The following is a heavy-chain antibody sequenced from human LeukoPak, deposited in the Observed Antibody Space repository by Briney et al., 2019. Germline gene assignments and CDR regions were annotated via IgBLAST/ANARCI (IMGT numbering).Heavy chain of an antibody. CDR2: TRPSSGRT. V-gene: IGHV1-46*01. D-gene: IGHD1-14*01. J-gene: IGHJ4*02. Sequence: EASVKVSCKTSGYTFTNYYMHWVRQAPGQGPEWMGITRPSSGRTSYPQKFQGRVTMTWDMSTSKFYMELSSRTSDDTAVYDCAREGPETYNFDFWGQGTLVTVSS. CDR3: AREGPETYNFDF. CDR1: GYTFTNYY.